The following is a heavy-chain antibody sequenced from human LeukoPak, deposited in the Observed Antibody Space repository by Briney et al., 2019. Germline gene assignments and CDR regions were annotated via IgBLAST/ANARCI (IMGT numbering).Heavy chain of an antibody. V-gene: IGHV3-48*03. CDR2: ISSSGSTI. D-gene: IGHD6-6*01. CDR1: GFTFSSYE. CDR3: AKEGSIQSGFDY. J-gene: IGHJ4*02. Sequence: GGSLRLSCAASGFTFSSYEMNWVRQAPGKGLEWVSYISSSGSTIYYADSVKGRFTISRDNAKNSLYLQMNSLRAEDTAVYYCAKEGSIQSGFDYWGQGTLLTVSS.